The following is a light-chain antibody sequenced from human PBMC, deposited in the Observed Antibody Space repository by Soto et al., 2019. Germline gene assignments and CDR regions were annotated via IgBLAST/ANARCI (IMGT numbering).Light chain of an antibody. CDR2: EVR. V-gene: IGLV2-14*01. CDR3: TSYTNSSTYV. J-gene: IGLJ1*01. CDR1: SSDVGAYEY. Sequence: QSVLTQPASVSGSPGESITISCTGTSSDVGAYEYVSWYQQHPGKAPKLIIYEVRYRPSGISKRFSGSKSGNTASLTISGLQAEDEADYYCTSYTNSSTYVFGTGTKLTVL.